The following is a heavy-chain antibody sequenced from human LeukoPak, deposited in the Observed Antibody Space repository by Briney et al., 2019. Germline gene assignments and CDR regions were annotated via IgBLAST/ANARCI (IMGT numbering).Heavy chain of an antibody. J-gene: IGHJ3*02. CDR2: IRRGANSYTT. CDR3: SRDGGEGGNSAFDI. CDR1: GFTFSTYA. V-gene: IGHV3-72*01. D-gene: IGHD3-16*01. Sequence: GGSLRLSCAASGFTFSTYAMSWVRQAPGKGLEWVGRIRRGANSYTTEYAASVTGRFTISRDDSRNSLYLHMNSLKTEDTAVYHCSRDGGEGGNSAFDIWGQGTMVTVSS.